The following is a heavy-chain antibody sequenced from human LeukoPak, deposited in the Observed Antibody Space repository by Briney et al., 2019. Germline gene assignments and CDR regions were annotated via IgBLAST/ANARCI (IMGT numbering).Heavy chain of an antibody. CDR1: GYTFTSYG. CDR3: ARGQKWQQLVLGY. J-gene: IGHJ4*02. CDR2: ISAYNGNT. V-gene: IGHV1-18*01. Sequence: PGASVKVSCKASGYTFTSYGISWVRQAPGQGLEWMGWISAYNGNTNYAQKFQGRVTMTRNTSISTAYMELSSLRSEDTAVYYCARGQKWQQLVLGYWGQGTLVTVSS. D-gene: IGHD6-13*01.